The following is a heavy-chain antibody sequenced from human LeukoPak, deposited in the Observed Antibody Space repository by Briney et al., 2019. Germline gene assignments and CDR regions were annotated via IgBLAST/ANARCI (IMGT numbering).Heavy chain of an antibody. D-gene: IGHD3-16*01. CDR3: ARGLGCRGGADDY. J-gene: IGHJ4*02. V-gene: IGHV4-34*01. CDR1: GGSFSGYY. CDR2: INHIGST. Sequence: SETLSLTCAVYGGSFSGYYWSWIRQPPGKGLEWIGEINHIGSTNYNPSLKSRVTISLDTSKNQFSLKLSSVTAADTAVYYCARGLGCRGGADDYWGQGTLVTVSS.